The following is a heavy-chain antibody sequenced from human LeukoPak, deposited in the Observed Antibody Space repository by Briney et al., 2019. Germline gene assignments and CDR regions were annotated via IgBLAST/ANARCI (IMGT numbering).Heavy chain of an antibody. Sequence: SETLSLTCTVSGGSISSYYWSWIRQPPGKGLEWIGYIYCSGSTNYNPSLKSRVTISVDTSKNQFSLKLSSVTAADTAVYYCARAQHGGDYYYYYMDVWGKGTTVTVSS. D-gene: IGHD6-13*01. J-gene: IGHJ6*03. V-gene: IGHV4-59*01. CDR3: ARAQHGGDYYYYYMDV. CDR1: GGSISSYY. CDR2: IYCSGST.